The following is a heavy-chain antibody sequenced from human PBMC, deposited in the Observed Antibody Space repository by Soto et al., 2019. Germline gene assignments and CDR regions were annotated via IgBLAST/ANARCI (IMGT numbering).Heavy chain of an antibody. J-gene: IGHJ4*02. CDR2: ISRSGGDT. CDR1: GFTFSNYG. V-gene: IGHV3-23*01. D-gene: IGHD3-10*01. CDR3: ARASYYDGSGNYFHLDY. Sequence: EVQLLESGGGLVQPGGSLRLSCAASGFTFSNYGMSWVRQAPGKGLEWVSSISRSGGDTYYADSVKGRFTISRDNSKNTLYLQMNSLTADDTALYYCARASYYDGSGNYFHLDYWGQGTLVTVSS.